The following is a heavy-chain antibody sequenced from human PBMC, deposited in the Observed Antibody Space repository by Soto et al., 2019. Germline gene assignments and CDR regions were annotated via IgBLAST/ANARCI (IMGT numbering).Heavy chain of an antibody. V-gene: IGHV1-69*04. CDR2: IIPILGIA. J-gene: IGHJ6*03. CDR1: GGTFSSYT. Sequence: ASVKVSCKASGGTFSSYTISWVRQAPGQGLEWMGRIIPILGIANYAQKFQGRVTITADKSTSTAYMELSSLRSEDTAVYYCAREGIGYCSSTSCPYYMDVWGKGTTVTVSS. CDR3: AREGIGYCSSTSCPYYMDV. D-gene: IGHD2-2*01.